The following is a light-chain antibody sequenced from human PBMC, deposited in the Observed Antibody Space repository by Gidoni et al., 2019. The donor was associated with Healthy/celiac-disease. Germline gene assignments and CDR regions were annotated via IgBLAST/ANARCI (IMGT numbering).Light chain of an antibody. CDR1: QSVSSY. CDR3: QQRSNWFT. J-gene: IGKJ4*01. V-gene: IGKV3-11*01. Sequence: EIVLTQSPPTLSLSLGERATLSCTASQSVSSYLAWYQKKPGQAHRLLIYDASNRATGIPARFSGSGSGTDFTLTISSLEPEDCAVYYCQQRSNWFTFGGGTKVEIK. CDR2: DAS.